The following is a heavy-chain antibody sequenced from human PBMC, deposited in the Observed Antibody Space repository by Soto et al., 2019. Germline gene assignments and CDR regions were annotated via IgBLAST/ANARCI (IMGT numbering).Heavy chain of an antibody. CDR2: IYYSGST. Sequence: QVQLQESGPGLVKPSQTLSLTCTVSGGSISSGDYYWSWVRQPPGEGLEGIGYIYYSGSTYYNPSLKSRVTISVDTSKNQFSLKLSSVTAADTAVYYCARDLVPAAANYYYYGMDVWGQGTTVTVSS. J-gene: IGHJ6*02. V-gene: IGHV4-30-4*01. D-gene: IGHD2-2*01. CDR3: ARDLVPAAANYYYYGMDV. CDR1: GGSISSGDYY.